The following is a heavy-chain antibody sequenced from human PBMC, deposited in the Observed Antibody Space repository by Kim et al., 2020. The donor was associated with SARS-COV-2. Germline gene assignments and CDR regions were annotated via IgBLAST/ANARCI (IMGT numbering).Heavy chain of an antibody. V-gene: IGHV4-39*01. J-gene: IGHJ4*02. CDR1: GASISSSCYY. Sequence: SETLSLTCTVSGASISSSCYYWGWIRQPPGKGLEWIGSVYYTESTYYNSALKSRITISVDTYKNPFSLKLSPVTAAYTAVYYWARHFRGTSIRCLGLFQFDSWGQGTLVTLSS. CDR2: VYYTEST. CDR3: ARHFRGTSIRCLGLFQFDS. D-gene: IGHD4-17*01.